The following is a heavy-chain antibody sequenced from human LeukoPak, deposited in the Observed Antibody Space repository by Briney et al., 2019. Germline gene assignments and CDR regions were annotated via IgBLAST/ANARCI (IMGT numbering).Heavy chain of an antibody. V-gene: IGHV3-21*01. J-gene: IGHJ4*02. CDR3: ARTAEYGDYFDY. CDR2: IDSSGGYM. Sequence: GGSLRLSCEASGFTFNTYSMNWARQAPGKGLEWVSSIDSSGGYMFYADSVKGRFTISRDNSKNTLYLQMNSLRAEDTAVYYCARTAEYGDYFDYWGQGTLVTVSS. D-gene: IGHD4-17*01. CDR1: GFTFNTYS.